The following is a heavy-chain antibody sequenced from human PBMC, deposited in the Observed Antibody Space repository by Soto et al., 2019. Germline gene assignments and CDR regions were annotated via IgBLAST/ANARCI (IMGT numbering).Heavy chain of an antibody. CDR3: ARDSFPVLLWFGEFQPNYYYYYMDV. D-gene: IGHD3-10*01. CDR1: GYTFTSYA. CDR2: INAGNGNT. J-gene: IGHJ6*03. V-gene: IGHV1-3*01. Sequence: ASVKVSCKASGYTFTSYAMHWVRQAPGQRLEWMGWINAGNGNTKYSQKFQGRVTITRDTSASTAYMELGSLRSEDTAVYYCARDSFPVLLWFGEFQPNYYYYYMDVWGKGTTVTVSS.